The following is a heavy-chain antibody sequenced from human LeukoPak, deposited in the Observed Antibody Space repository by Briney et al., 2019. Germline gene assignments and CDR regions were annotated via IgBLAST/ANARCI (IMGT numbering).Heavy chain of an antibody. V-gene: IGHV3-15*01. J-gene: IGHJ4*02. D-gene: IGHD2-21*02. CDR2: IKSKTDGGTT. Sequence: PGGSLRLSCAASGFTFSNAWMSWVRQAPGKGLEWVGRIKSKTDGGTTDYAARVKGRFTISRADSKNTLYLQMNSMNTEDTAVYYCTTVRHDRMHIVVVTACDYWGQGTLVTVSS. CDR1: GFTFSNAW. CDR3: TTVRHDRMHIVVVTACDY.